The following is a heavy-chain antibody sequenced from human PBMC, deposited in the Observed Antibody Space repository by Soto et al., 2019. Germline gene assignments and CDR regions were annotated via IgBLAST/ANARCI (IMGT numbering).Heavy chain of an antibody. Sequence: LSLTCTVSGASITFGGYSWSWIRRTPGKGLEWIGYINHLETTFYNPSFESRLTLSIDRAKNQFSLKLHSMSAADRAVYFCARGGGSDSFDYWGQGILVTVSS. D-gene: IGHD1-26*01. V-gene: IGHV4-30-2*01. CDR1: GASITFGGYS. J-gene: IGHJ4*02. CDR2: INHLETT. CDR3: ARGGGSDSFDY.